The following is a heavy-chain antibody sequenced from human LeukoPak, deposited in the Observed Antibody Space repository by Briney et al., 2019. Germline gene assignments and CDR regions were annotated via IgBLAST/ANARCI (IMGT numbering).Heavy chain of an antibody. V-gene: IGHV4-34*01. Sequence: PSETLSLTCAVYGGSFSGYYWSWIRQPPGKGLEWIGEIDHSGSTNYNPSLKSRVTISVDTSKNQFSLKMSSVTAADTAVYYCARKLAGIHFDQWGRGTLVTVSS. CDR1: GGSFSGYY. J-gene: IGHJ4*02. CDR3: ARKLAGIHFDQ. CDR2: IDHSGST. D-gene: IGHD6-19*01.